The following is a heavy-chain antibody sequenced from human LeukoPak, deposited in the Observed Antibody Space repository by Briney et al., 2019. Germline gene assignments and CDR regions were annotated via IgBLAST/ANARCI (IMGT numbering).Heavy chain of an antibody. CDR1: GFTSSSYG. CDR3: ARDPRYSSSWYYVDY. V-gene: IGHV3-33*01. Sequence: PGGSLRLSCAASGFTSSSYGMHWVRQAPGKGLEWVAVIWYDGSNKYYADSVKGRFTISRDNSKNTLYLQMNSLRAEDTAVYYCARDPRYSSSWYYVDYWGQGTLVTVSS. CDR2: IWYDGSNK. D-gene: IGHD6-13*01. J-gene: IGHJ4*02.